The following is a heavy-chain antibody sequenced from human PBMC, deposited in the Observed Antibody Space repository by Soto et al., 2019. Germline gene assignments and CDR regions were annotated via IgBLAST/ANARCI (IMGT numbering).Heavy chain of an antibody. D-gene: IGHD5-18*01. Sequence: QVQLVQSGAEVKKPGSSVKVSCKASGGTFSSYAISWVRQAPGQGLEWMGGIIPIFGTANYAQKFQGRVTITAEKSTSTAYKELSSLRYEDTAVYYCAREGGGSYGESRTSLVADTVYGMDVWGQGTTVTVSS. V-gene: IGHV1-69*06. CDR3: AREGGGSYGESRTSLVADTVYGMDV. CDR2: IIPIFGTA. J-gene: IGHJ6*02. CDR1: GGTFSSYA.